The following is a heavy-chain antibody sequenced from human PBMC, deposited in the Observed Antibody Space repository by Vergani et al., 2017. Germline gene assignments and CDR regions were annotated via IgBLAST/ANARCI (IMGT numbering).Heavy chain of an antibody. CDR3: ARVEYSSGSGPFDY. CDR1: GGTFSSYA. J-gene: IGHJ4*02. Sequence: QVQLVQSGAEVKKPGSSVKVSCKASGGTFSSYAISWVRQAPGQGLEWMGGIIPIFGTANYAQKFQGRVTITADESTSTAYMELSSLRSDDTAVYYCARVEYSSGSGPFDYWGQGTLVTVSS. D-gene: IGHD6-19*01. V-gene: IGHV1-69*01. CDR2: IIPIFGTA.